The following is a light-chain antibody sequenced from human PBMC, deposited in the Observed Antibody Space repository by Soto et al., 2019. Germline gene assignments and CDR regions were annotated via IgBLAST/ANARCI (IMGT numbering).Light chain of an antibody. CDR2: GVS. Sequence: EIVLTQSPATLSLSPGERATLSCRASQSGNSRFLDWYQQKPGQAPSLLIYGVSSKATSIPDMVSGSGSGTDFTLIISSLEPEDFGVYYCQHYDGPPFTFGPGTKVDIK. CDR1: QSGNSRF. J-gene: IGKJ3*01. CDR3: QHYDGPPFT. V-gene: IGKV3-20*01.